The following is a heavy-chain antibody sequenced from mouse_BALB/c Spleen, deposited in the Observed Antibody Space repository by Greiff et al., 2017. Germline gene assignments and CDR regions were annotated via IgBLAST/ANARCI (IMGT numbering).Heavy chain of an antibody. CDR3: AEWDGYERFAY. J-gene: IGHJ3*01. CDR2: IIPSSGYT. D-gene: IGHD2-2*01. CDR1: GYTFISYT. V-gene: IGHV1-4*01. Sequence: QVQLKESGADLARPGASVKMSCKASGYTFISYTMNWVKQRPGQGLEWIGYIIPSSGYTNYIQKFKEKATLTADKSSSTAYMQLSSLTSEASAVYYCAEWDGYERFAYWGQGTLVTVSA.